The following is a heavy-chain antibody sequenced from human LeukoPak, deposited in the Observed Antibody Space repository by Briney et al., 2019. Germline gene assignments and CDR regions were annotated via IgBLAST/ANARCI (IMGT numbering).Heavy chain of an antibody. Sequence: GGSLRLSCAASGFTFSSYGMHWVRQAAGKGLEWVAVIWYDGSNKYYADSVKGRFTISRDNSKNTLYLQMNSLRAEDTAVYYCARDFLPFGGVIGLEAFDIWGQGTMVTVSS. CDR1: GFTFSSYG. V-gene: IGHV3-33*01. J-gene: IGHJ3*02. D-gene: IGHD3-16*02. CDR2: IWYDGSNK. CDR3: ARDFLPFGGVIGLEAFDI.